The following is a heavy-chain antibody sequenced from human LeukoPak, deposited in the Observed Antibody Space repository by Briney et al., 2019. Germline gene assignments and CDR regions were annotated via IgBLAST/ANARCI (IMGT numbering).Heavy chain of an antibody. CDR2: INPKSGDT. CDR3: ARNGGDSGGNFDY. J-gene: IGHJ4*02. Sequence: ASVKVSCKASGYTFTDYYIHWVRQAPGQGLEWMGWINPKSGDTNFAQKFQGRVTLTRDTSISTAYMDLSRLRSDDTAVYYCARNGGDSGGNFDYWGQGPLVTVSS. D-gene: IGHD4-23*01. CDR1: GYTFTDYY. V-gene: IGHV1-2*02.